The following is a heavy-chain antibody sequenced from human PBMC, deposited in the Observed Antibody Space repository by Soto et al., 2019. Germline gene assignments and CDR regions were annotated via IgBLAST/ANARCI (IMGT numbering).Heavy chain of an antibody. V-gene: IGHV4-59*01. Sequence: AGTLCLSCAFSVGSISIYYWSWIRQPTGKGLEWIGYIYYSGSTNYDPALKSRVTISVETSKNQFSLKLSSVTAADTAVYDCASQRGYCSGGSCYLGWFDPWGQGTLVTVSS. CDR2: IYYSGST. CDR3: ASQRGYCSGGSCYLGWFDP. J-gene: IGHJ5*02. CDR1: VGSISIYY. D-gene: IGHD2-15*01.